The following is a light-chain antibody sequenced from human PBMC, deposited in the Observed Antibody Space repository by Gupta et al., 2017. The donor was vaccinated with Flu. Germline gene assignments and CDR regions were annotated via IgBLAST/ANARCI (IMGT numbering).Light chain of an antibody. CDR3: QSGDSSGNLV. Sequence: SYELTQQPPVLLSPGQRARITCSGDTLPKQYAYLYQHKSGQAPVLLIYKDTEWPSGIPERFSVSSSGTTVTFTISGVQAGDEAGYHGQSGDSSGNLVFGGGTKLTVL. V-gene: IGLV3-25*02. CDR2: KDT. CDR1: TLPKQY. J-gene: IGLJ3*02.